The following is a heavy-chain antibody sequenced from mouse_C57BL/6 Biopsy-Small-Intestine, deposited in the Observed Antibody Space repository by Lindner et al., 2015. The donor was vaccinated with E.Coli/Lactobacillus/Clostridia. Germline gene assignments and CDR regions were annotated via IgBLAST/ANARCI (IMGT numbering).Heavy chain of an antibody. CDR1: GYTFTAYY. CDR3: AKWGGGQHHLLIPHFDN. CDR2: INPNSGDT. D-gene: IGHD2-4*01. J-gene: IGHJ4*01. V-gene: IGHV1-72*04. Sequence: SVKVSCKASGYTFTAYYIHWVRQAPGLGPEWMGWINPNSGDTNYVQQFQGRVTLTRDTSISTAYMEMSGLRSDDTAVYYCAKWGGGQHHLLIPHFDNWGQGTLVTVSS.